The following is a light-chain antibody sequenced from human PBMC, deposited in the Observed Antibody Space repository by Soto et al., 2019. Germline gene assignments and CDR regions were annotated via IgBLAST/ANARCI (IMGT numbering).Light chain of an antibody. V-gene: IGLV2-8*01. CDR1: SSDVGGYNY. J-gene: IGLJ1*01. CDR2: EVS. CDR3: SSYAGSNIXXV. Sequence: QSALTQPPSASGSPGQSVTISCTGTSSDVGGYNYVSWYQQHPGKAPKLMIYEVSKRPSGVPDRFSGSKSGNTASLTVSGLQAEDEADYYCSSYAGSNIXXVFGTGX.